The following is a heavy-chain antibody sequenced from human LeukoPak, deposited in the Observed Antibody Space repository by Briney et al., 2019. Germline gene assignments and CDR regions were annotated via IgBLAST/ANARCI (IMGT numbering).Heavy chain of an antibody. Sequence: PSQTLSLTCAVSGGSIISDGYSWNWIRQPPGKGLELIGYIYPSGHAFYNPSLKSRVTISVDRSNNQFALNLISVTAAEKAMYYCASRSLRWAVDPWGQGTLVTVSS. CDR3: ASRSLRWAVDP. CDR2: IYPSGHA. J-gene: IGHJ5*02. D-gene: IGHD4-23*01. CDR1: GGSIISDGYS. V-gene: IGHV4-30-2*01.